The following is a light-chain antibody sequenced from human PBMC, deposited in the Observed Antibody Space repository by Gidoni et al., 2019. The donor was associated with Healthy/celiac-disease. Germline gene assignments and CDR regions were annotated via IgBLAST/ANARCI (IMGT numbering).Light chain of an antibody. J-gene: IGKJ4*01. CDR1: QGISSY. CDR3: QQLNSYPL. V-gene: IGKV1-9*01. CDR2: AAS. Sequence: DIQLTQSPSFLSASVGDRVTITCRASQGISSYLAWYQQKPGKVPKLLIYAASTLQSGVPSRFSGSGSGTEFTLTISSLQPEDFATYYCQQLNSYPLFGGGTKVEIK.